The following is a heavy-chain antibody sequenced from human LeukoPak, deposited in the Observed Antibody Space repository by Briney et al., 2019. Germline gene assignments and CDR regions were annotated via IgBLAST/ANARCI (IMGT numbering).Heavy chain of an antibody. CDR2: ISSRSTSI. Sequence: GGSLRLSCAASGFTFSSYDMNWVRQAPGKGLEWVSSISSRSTSIYYADSVKGRFTISGDNAKSSLYLQMNSLRAEDTAVYWCARDYIAYDPLDYWGQGTLVTVSS. CDR1: GFTFSSYD. V-gene: IGHV3-21*01. CDR3: ARDYIAYDPLDY. D-gene: IGHD3-3*01. J-gene: IGHJ4*02.